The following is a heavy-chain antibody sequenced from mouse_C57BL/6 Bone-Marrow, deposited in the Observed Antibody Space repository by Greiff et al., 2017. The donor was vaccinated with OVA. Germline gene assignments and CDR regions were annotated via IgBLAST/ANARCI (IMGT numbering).Heavy chain of an antibody. CDR2: INPNNGGT. J-gene: IGHJ3*01. CDR1: GYTFTDYY. Sequence: VQLQQSGPELVKPGASVKISCKASGYTFTDYYMNWVKQSHGKSLEWIGDINPNNGGTSYNQKFKGKATLTVDKSSRTSYMELRSLTSEDSAVYYCARGVAKAYWGKGTLVTVSA. V-gene: IGHV1-26*01. D-gene: IGHD1-1*02. CDR3: ARGVAKAY.